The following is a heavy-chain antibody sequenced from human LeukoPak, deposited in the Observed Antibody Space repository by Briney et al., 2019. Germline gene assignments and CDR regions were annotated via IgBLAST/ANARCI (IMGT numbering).Heavy chain of an antibody. J-gene: IGHJ4*02. V-gene: IGHV3-15*01. Sequence: PGGSLRLSCAASGFTFNNAWMSWVRQAPGKGLEWVGSIKSKADGGTTDYAALVKGRITISRDDSKTTLYLEMNSLKTEDTAVYYCTSEAFIHSALSDYWGQGTLVTVSS. CDR1: GFTFNNAW. CDR3: TSEAFIHSALSDY. D-gene: IGHD3-16*01. CDR2: IKSKADGGTT.